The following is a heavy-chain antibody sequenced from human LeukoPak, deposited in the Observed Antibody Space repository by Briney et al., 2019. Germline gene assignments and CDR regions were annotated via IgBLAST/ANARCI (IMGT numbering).Heavy chain of an antibody. Sequence: GGSLRLSCAASGFTFSSYGMHWVRQAPGKGLEWVAVISYDGSNKYYADSVKGRFTISRDNSKNTLYLQMNSLRAEDTAVYYCAKAGSGYEGGGYYFDYWGQGTLVTVSS. CDR1: GFTFSSYG. CDR3: AKAGSGYEGGGYYFDY. D-gene: IGHD5-12*01. V-gene: IGHV3-30*18. CDR2: ISYDGSNK. J-gene: IGHJ4*02.